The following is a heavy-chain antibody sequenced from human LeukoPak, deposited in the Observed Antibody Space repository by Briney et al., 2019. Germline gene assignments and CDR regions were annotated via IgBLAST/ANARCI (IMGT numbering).Heavy chain of an antibody. CDR1: GYTFTGYY. V-gene: IGHV1-2*06. Sequence: ASVKVSCKASGYTFTGYYMHWVRQAPGQGLEWMGRINPNSGGTNYAQKLQGRVTMTTETPTSTAHMELGRLRSHATAGVTCARVRHYDSSGYYFPVFDYWGQGTLVTVSS. D-gene: IGHD3-22*01. J-gene: IGHJ4*02. CDR2: INPNSGGT. CDR3: ARVRHYDSSGYYFPVFDY.